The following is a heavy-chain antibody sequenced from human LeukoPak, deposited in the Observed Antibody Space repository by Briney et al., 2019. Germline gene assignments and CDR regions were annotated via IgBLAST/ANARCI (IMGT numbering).Heavy chain of an antibody. V-gene: IGHV1-69*04. CDR3: ARSSYGSGIHEVGSDY. J-gene: IGHJ4*02. D-gene: IGHD3-10*01. Sequence: GASVKVSCKASGGTFSSYAISWVRQAPGQGLEWMGRIIPILGIANYAQTFQGRVTITADKSTNTAYMELSSLRPEDTAVYYCARSSYGSGIHEVGSDYWGQGTLVTVSS. CDR2: IIPILGIA. CDR1: GGTFSSYA.